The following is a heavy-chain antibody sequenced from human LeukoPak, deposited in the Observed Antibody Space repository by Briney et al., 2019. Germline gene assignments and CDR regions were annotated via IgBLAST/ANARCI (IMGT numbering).Heavy chain of an antibody. CDR1: GGSFSGYY. J-gene: IGHJ4*02. CDR2: INHSGST. D-gene: IGHD3-10*01. V-gene: IGHV4-34*01. Sequence: PSETLSLTCAVYGGSFSGYYWSWIRQPPGKGLEWIGEINHSGSTNYNPSLKSRVTISVDTSKNQFSLKLSPVTAADTAVYYCARTLGDYGSGSYYYWGQGTLVTVSS. CDR3: ARTLGDYGSGSYYY.